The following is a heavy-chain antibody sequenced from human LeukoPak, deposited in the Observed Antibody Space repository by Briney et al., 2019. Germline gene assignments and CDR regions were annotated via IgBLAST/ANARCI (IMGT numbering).Heavy chain of an antibody. CDR1: GFTFSSYW. D-gene: IGHD3-10*01. CDR3: ARTIGYGSGNDQTGG. CDR2: IKQDGSEK. V-gene: IGHV3-7*01. J-gene: IGHJ4*02. Sequence: PGGSLRLSCAASGFTFSSYWMSWVRQAPGKGLEWVANIKQDGSEKYYLDSVKGRFTISRDNAKNSLCLQMHSLRVEDTAVYYCARTIGYGSGNDQTGGWGQGTLVTVSS.